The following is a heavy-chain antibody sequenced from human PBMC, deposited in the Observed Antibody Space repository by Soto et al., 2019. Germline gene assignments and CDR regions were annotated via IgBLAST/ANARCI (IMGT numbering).Heavy chain of an antibody. D-gene: IGHD2-2*01. V-gene: IGHV1-69*01. CDR1: GGTFSSYA. J-gene: IGHJ3*02. CDR2: IIPIFGTA. CDR3: ARDGGYCSSTSCLDAFDI. Sequence: QVQLVQSGAEVKKPGSSVKVSCKDSGGTFSSYAISWVRQAPGQGLEWMGGIIPIFGTANYAQKFQCRVTITADESTSTAYMELSSLRSEDTAVYYCARDGGYCSSTSCLDAFDIWGQGTMVTVSS.